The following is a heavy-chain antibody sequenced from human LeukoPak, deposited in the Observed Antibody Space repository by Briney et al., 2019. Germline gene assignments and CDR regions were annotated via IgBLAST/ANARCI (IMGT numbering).Heavy chain of an antibody. J-gene: IGHJ5*02. CDR3: ARDQNILSGSPPPQFDP. CDR1: GGSFSDYY. Sequence: SETLSLTCAVYGGSFSDYYWSWIRQPPRKGLEWIGDINHSASTNYNPSLKSRVTISVDTSKKQFSLKLSSVTAADTAVYYCARDQNILSGSPPPQFDPWGQGTLVTVSS. V-gene: IGHV4-34*01. CDR2: INHSAST. D-gene: IGHD3-9*01.